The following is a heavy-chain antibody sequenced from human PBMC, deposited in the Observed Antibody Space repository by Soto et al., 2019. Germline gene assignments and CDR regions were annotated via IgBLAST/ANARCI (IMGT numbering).Heavy chain of an antibody. V-gene: IGHV4-59*01. Sequence: SETLSLTCTVSGGSISSYYWSWIRQPPGKGLEWIGYIYYSGSTNYNPSLKSRVTISVDTSKNQFSLKLSSVTAADTAVYYCARDRYCSSTSCLGGGDAFDIWGQGTMVTVSS. CDR1: GGSISSYY. D-gene: IGHD2-2*01. CDR2: IYYSGST. CDR3: ARDRYCSSTSCLGGGDAFDI. J-gene: IGHJ3*02.